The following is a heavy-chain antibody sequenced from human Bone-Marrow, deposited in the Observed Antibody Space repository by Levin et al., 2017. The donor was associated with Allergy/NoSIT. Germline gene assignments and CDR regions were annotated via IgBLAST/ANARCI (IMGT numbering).Heavy chain of an antibody. V-gene: IGHV3-30*18. CDR1: GFTFSRYG. D-gene: IGHD3-3*01. CDR3: AKWGRHYDFWNGFFDA. CDR2: MSHDGLNE. J-gene: IGHJ4*02. Sequence: GESLKISCGASGFTFSRYGFHWVRQAPGKGLEWVAVMSHDGLNEFYGESVKGRFTVSRDNSKNTVYLQMNSLRSEDTAVYYCAKWGRHYDFWNGFFDAWGQGTLVTVSS.